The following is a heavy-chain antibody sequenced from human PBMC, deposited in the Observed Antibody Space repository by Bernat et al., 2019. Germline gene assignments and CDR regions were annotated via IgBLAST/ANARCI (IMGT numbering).Heavy chain of an antibody. J-gene: IGHJ2*01. CDR2: ISSSSSTI. V-gene: IGHV3-48*01. CDR1: GLTFSSYS. Sequence: EVQLVESGGGLVQPGGSLRLSCAASGLTFSSYSMNWVRQAPGKGLEWVSFISSSSSTIYYADSVKGRFTISRDNAKNSLYLQMNSLRAEDTAVYYCARDRYCSSTSCYGWYFDLWGRGTLVTVSS. D-gene: IGHD2-2*01. CDR3: ARDRYCSSTSCYGWYFDL.